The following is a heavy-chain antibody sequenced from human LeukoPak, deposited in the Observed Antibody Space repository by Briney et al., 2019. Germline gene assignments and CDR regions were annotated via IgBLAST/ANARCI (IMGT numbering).Heavy chain of an antibody. D-gene: IGHD3-10*01. CDR3: ARDTMVRGVNPPYHFDY. V-gene: IGHV3-48*02. CDR1: GFTFSTYS. CDR2: ISSSSSTI. Sequence: PGGSLRLSCAASGFTFSTYSMNWVRQAPGKGLEWVSYISSSSSTIYYADSVQGRFTISRDNAKNSLYLQMNTLRDEDTAVYYCARDTMVRGVNPPYHFDYWGQGTLVTVSS. J-gene: IGHJ4*02.